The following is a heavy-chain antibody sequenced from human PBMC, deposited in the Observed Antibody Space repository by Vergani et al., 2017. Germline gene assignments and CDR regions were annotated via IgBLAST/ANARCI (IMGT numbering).Heavy chain of an antibody. CDR3: ARLITMIVVVSSGNWFDP. Sequence: QVQLQESGPGLVKPSETLSLTCTVSGGSISSYYWSWIRQPPGKGLEWSGYIYYSGSTNYNPSLKSRVTISVDTSKNQFSLKLSSVTAADTAVYYCARLITMIVVVSSGNWFDPWGQGTLVTVSS. CDR2: IYYSGST. J-gene: IGHJ5*02. V-gene: IGHV4-59*08. CDR1: GGSISSYY. D-gene: IGHD3-22*01.